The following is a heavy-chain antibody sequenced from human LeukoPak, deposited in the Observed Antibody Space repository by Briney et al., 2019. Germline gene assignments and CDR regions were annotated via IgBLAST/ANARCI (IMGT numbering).Heavy chain of an antibody. CDR3: ARHGSGSYYNPVDY. CDR2: VYFGGST. V-gene: IGHV4-39*01. J-gene: IGHJ4*02. CDR1: GGSIRSSYYY. D-gene: IGHD3-10*01. Sequence: SETLSLTCTVSGGSIRSSYYYWGWFRQPPGMGLQWIGTVYFGGSTYNNPSLTSRVTISIDTSKRKFSLKLSSVTAADTAVYYCARHGSGSYYNPVDYWGQGTLVTVSS.